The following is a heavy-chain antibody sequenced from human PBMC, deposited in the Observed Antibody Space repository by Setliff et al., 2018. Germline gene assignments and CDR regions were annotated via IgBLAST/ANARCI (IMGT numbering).Heavy chain of an antibody. CDR1: GFSVSRNY. CDR3: ASPSLQIAVAASTDAFDV. CDR2: IYSGGTT. D-gene: IGHD6-19*01. J-gene: IGHJ3*01. V-gene: IGHV3-66*01. Sequence: PGGSLSLSCAASGFSVSRNYMTWVRQAPGKGLEWVSIIYSGGTTYYADAVKGRFTLSRDTSNNTLYLQMSSLRAEDTAVYYCASPSLQIAVAASTDAFDVWGQGTMVTVSS.